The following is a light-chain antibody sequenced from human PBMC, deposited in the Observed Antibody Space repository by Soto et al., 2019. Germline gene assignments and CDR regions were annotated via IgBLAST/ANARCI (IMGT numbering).Light chain of an antibody. V-gene: IGKV1-39*01. CDR2: GES. J-gene: IGKJ1*01. CDR1: QNINNY. CDR3: QQSSSPLWGT. Sequence: DIQMTQSPSSLSASVGDRVTITCRTSQNINNYLNWYQQKPGKAPKLLIYGESSLQTGVPSRFSGSGSGTDFTLTISSLQPEDFATYYCQQSSSPLWGTCGQGTKVEIK.